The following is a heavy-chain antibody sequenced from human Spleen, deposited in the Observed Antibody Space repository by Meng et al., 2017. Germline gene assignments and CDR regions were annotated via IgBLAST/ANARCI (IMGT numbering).Heavy chain of an antibody. Sequence: VQRQQWGDGLLHPSETLSLTCVVSGGSLSDYYWSWIRPPPGKGLEWIGEINHSGSTNYNPSLESRATISVDTSQNNLSLKLSSVLAADSAVYYCARGQTTMAHDFDYWGQGTLVTVSS. CDR3: ARGQTTMAHDFDY. J-gene: IGHJ4*02. CDR2: INHSGST. V-gene: IGHV4-34*01. D-gene: IGHD4-11*01. CDR1: GGSLSDYY.